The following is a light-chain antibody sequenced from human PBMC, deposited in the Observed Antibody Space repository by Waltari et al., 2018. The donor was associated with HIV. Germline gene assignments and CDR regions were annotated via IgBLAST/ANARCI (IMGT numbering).Light chain of an antibody. V-gene: IGLV1-47*01. Sequence: QSVLTQPPSASGTPGQRVTISCSGSSSNIGRNYVYWYQQLPGTAPKLLLYRNNQRPSGVPDRFAGSKSGTSASLAISGLRSEDEADYYCAAWGNSLSLLFGGGTKLTVL. J-gene: IGLJ2*01. CDR2: RNN. CDR3: AAWGNSLSLL. CDR1: SSNIGRNY.